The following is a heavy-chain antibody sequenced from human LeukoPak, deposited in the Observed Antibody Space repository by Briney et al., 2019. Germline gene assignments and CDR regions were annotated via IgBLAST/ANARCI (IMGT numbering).Heavy chain of an antibody. V-gene: IGHV1-8*01. CDR3: ARVTSIAVADFDY. CDR1: GYTFTSYD. Sequence: ASVKVSCKASGYTFTSYDINWVRQATGQGLEWMGWMNPNSGNTGYAQKFQGRVTMTRNTSISTAYMELSSLRSEDTAVYYCARVTSIAVADFDYWGQGTLVAVSS. D-gene: IGHD6-19*01. CDR2: MNPNSGNT. J-gene: IGHJ4*02.